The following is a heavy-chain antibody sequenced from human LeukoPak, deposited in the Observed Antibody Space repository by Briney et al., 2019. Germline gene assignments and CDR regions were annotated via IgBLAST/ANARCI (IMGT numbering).Heavy chain of an antibody. J-gene: IGHJ4*02. V-gene: IGHV3-30*03. D-gene: IGHD5-18*01. Sequence: PGRSLRLSCAASGFTFSSYGMHWVRQAPGKGLEWVAVISYDGSNKYYADSVKGRFTISRDNSKNTLYLQMNSLRAEDTAVYYCVSYTSIGWRGQGTLVTVSS. CDR2: ISYDGSNK. CDR1: GFTFSSYG. CDR3: VSYTSIGW.